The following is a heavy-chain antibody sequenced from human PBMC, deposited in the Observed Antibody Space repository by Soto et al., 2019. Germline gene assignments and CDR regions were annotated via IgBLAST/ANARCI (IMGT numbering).Heavy chain of an antibody. CDR1: GYNFATDW. CDR2: IYPVDSDT. Sequence: PGESLKISCKGSGYNFATDWIGWVRQMPGKGLEWMGIIYPVDSDTRYSPSFQGQVTISADKSISTAYLQWSSLKASDTAMYYCARYRHSYSLNYYRGMDVWGQGTTVTVSS. J-gene: IGHJ6*02. D-gene: IGHD5-18*01. V-gene: IGHV5-51*01. CDR3: ARYRHSYSLNYYRGMDV.